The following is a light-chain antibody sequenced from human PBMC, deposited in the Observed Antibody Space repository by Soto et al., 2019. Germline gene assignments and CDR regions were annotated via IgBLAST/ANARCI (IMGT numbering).Light chain of an antibody. CDR2: DVS. CDR3: SSYTSSSTWV. Sequence: QSVLTQPASVSGSPGQSITISCTGTSSDVGGYKHVSWYRQRPGKAPILMIYDVSDRPSGVSNRFSGSKSGNTASLTISGLQAEDEADYYCSSYTSSSTWVFGGDTQLTVL. CDR1: SSDVGGYKH. V-gene: IGLV2-14*03. J-gene: IGLJ3*02.